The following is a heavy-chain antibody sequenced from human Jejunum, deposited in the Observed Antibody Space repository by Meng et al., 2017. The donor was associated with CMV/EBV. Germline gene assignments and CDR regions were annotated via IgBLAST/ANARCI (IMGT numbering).Heavy chain of an antibody. CDR3: ARHSPRDASNPNRPFDY. Sequence: ISSTTSSWGCLPPPPGAVLDCFWPFYYSGSPSYPPSLKRRVIISVATSKTQFSLKLNSVTAADTAVYYCARHSPRDASNPNRPFDYWGQGTLVTVSS. CDR2: FYYSGSP. J-gene: IGHJ4*02. V-gene: IGHV4-39*01. CDR1: ISSTTSS. D-gene: IGHD5-24*01.